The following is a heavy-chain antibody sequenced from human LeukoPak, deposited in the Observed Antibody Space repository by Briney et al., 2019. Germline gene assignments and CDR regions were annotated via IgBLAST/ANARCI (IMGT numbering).Heavy chain of an antibody. V-gene: IGHV3-30-3*01. J-gene: IGHJ4*02. CDR2: ISYDGSNK. D-gene: IGHD3-22*01. Sequence: GGSLRLSCAASGLTFSSHWMHWVRQAPGKGLEWVAVISYDGSNKYYADSVKGRFTISRDNSKNTLYLQMNSLRAEDTAVYYCARGEGYYYDSSGYYWAYWGQGTLVTVSS. CDR3: ARGEGYYYDSSGYYWAY. CDR1: GLTFSSHW.